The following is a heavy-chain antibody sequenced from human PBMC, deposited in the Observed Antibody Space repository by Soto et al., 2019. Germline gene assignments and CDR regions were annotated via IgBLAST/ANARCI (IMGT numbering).Heavy chain of an antibody. CDR1: SAYVWGAESY. CDR2: IAYSGDT. V-gene: IGHV4-30-4*02. D-gene: IGHD3-9*01. Sequence: SYSLSLTCVVSSAYVWGAESYWSWIRKPPGKGLEWIGYIAYSGDTYYNPSLRRRVTISADRSENKFSLTLKSVTAADTAVYFCARDFERSAIGPWGQGTSVTVS. CDR3: ARDFERSAIGP. J-gene: IGHJ5*02.